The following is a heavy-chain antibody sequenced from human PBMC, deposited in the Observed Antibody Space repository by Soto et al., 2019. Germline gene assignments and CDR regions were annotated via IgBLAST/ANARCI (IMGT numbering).Heavy chain of an antibody. Sequence: SDTLSLTCTVSGGSISSYYWSWIRQPPGKGLEWIGYIYYSGSTNYNPSLKSRVTMSLDTSKNQFSLRLISVTAADTAKYFCAREGNLGRWLQPLDFWGQGTLVTVSS. CDR1: GGSISSYY. CDR3: AREGNLGRWLQPLDF. CDR2: IYYSGST. V-gene: IGHV4-59*01. J-gene: IGHJ4*02. D-gene: IGHD5-12*01.